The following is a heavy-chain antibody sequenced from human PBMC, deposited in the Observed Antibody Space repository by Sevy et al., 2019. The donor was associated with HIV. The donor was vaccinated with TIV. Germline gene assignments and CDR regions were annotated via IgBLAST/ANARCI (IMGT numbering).Heavy chain of an antibody. CDR3: ALERLSSDVAEYFQN. CDR1: GFTLNRYS. CDR2: ISFDATNK. J-gene: IGHJ1*01. Sequence: GGSLRLSCAASGFTLNRYSMHWVRQAPGKGLEWVATISFDATNKHYPDSVKGRFTISRDNFQNSLFMQMDSLRPEDTAVYYCALERLSSDVAEYFQNWGQGTLVTVSS. D-gene: IGHD1-1*01. V-gene: IGHV3-30-3*01.